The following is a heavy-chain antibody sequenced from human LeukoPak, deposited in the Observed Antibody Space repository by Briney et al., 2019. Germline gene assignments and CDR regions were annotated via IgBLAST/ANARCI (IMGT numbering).Heavy chain of an antibody. CDR2: ISGSGGST. Sequence: GGSLRLSCAASGFTFSSYAMSWVRQAPGKGLEWVSAISGSGGSTYYADSVKGRFTISRDNSKNTLYLQMNSLRAEDTAVYYWAKAHYDILPVYFFGGPGVGFDSGGRGPLVTVP. V-gene: IGHV3-23*01. CDR3: AKAHYDILPVYFFGGPGVGFDS. D-gene: IGHD3-9*01. CDR1: GFTFSSYA. J-gene: IGHJ4*02.